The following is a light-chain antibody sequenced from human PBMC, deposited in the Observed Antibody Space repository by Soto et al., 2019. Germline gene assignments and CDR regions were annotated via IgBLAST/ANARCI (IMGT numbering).Light chain of an antibody. J-gene: IGKJ1*01. Sequence: EIMMTQSPATLSVSPGERATLSCRASQSVSSSLAWYQQKPGQAPRLLIYGASTRATGIPARFSGSGSGTDFTLTISSLEPEDFAVYYCQQRSNWPPTFGQGTKVDIK. CDR1: QSVSSS. CDR2: GAS. V-gene: IGKV3-15*01. CDR3: QQRSNWPPT.